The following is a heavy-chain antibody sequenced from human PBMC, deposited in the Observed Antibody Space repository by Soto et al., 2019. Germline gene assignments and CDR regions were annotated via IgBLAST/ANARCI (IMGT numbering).Heavy chain of an antibody. V-gene: IGHV3-30*18. J-gene: IGHJ3*02. Sequence: GGSLRLSCAASGFTFSSYGMHWVRQAPGKGLEWVAVISYDGSNKYYADSVKGRFTISRDNSKNTLYLQMNSLRAEDTAVYYCAKVLYSSGPTDAFDIWGQGTMVTVSS. D-gene: IGHD6-19*01. CDR3: AKVLYSSGPTDAFDI. CDR2: ISYDGSNK. CDR1: GFTFSSYG.